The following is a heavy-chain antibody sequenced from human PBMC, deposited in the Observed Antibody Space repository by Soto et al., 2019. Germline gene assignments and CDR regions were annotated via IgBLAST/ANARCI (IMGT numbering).Heavy chain of an antibody. V-gene: IGHV3-30-3*01. D-gene: IGHD3-22*01. CDR1: GFTFSSYA. J-gene: IGHJ4*02. CDR3: ARSRYYYDSSGLIDY. Sequence: QVQLVESGGGVVQPGRSLRLSCAASGFTFSSYAMHWVRQAPGKGLEWVAVISYDGSNKYYADSVKGRFTISRDNSKNKLSLQMNSLRAEDTAVYYCARSRYYYDSSGLIDYWGQGTLVTVSS. CDR2: ISYDGSNK.